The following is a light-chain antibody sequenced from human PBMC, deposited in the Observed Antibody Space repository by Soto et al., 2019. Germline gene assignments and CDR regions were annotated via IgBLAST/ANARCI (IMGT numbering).Light chain of an antibody. Sequence: EIVLTQSPATLSLSPGDRATLACTSSQSVSTYLAWYQQKPGQAPRVVIYDASNSATGIPPGFSGSGSGTDFTLTISSLEPEDFAVYYCQQRSSWPRTFGQGTKVEIK. CDR3: QQRSSWPRT. V-gene: IGKV3-11*01. J-gene: IGKJ1*01. CDR2: DAS. CDR1: QSVSTY.